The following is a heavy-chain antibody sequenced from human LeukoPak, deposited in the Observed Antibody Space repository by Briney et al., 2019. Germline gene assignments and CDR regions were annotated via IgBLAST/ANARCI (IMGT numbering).Heavy chain of an antibody. CDR1: GGSISSYY. Sequence: SETLSLTCTVSGGSISSYYWSWIRQPAGKGLEWIGRIYTSGSTNYNPSLKSRVTMSVDTSKNQFSLKLSSVTAADTAVYYCARAKGSGWYIGLSFDYWGQGTLVTVSS. V-gene: IGHV4-4*07. J-gene: IGHJ4*02. D-gene: IGHD6-19*01. CDR3: ARAKGSGWYIGLSFDY. CDR2: IYTSGST.